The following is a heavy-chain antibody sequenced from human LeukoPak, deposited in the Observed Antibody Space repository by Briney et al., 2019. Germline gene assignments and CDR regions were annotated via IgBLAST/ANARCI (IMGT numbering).Heavy chain of an antibody. Sequence: GGSLRLSCAASGFTFSSYEMNWVRQAPGKGLEWVSYISSSGSTIYYADSVKGRFTISRDNAKNSLYLQMNSLRAEDTAVYYCARGDRILTYYYDSSGHPRWDYWGQGTLVTVSS. V-gene: IGHV3-48*03. D-gene: IGHD3-22*01. CDR3: ARGDRILTYYYDSSGHPRWDY. CDR2: ISSSGSTI. J-gene: IGHJ4*02. CDR1: GFTFSSYE.